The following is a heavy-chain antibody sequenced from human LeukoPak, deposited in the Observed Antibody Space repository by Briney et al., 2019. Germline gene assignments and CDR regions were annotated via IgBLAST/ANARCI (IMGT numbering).Heavy chain of an antibody. Sequence: SETLSLTCTVSGGSISSSSYYWGWIRQPPGKGLEWIGSIYYSGSTYYNPSLKSRVTISVDTSKNQFSLKLSSVTAADTAVYYCARRPIAVAGNFDYWGQGTLVTVSS. D-gene: IGHD6-19*01. CDR2: IYYSGST. V-gene: IGHV4-39*01. CDR3: ARRPIAVAGNFDY. J-gene: IGHJ4*02. CDR1: GGSISSSSYY.